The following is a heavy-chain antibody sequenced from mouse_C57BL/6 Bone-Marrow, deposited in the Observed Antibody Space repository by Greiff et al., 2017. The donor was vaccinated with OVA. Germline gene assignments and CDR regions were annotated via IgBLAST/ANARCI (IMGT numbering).Heavy chain of an antibody. CDR1: GYTFTDYE. CDR3: TRGYSNYYAMDD. J-gene: IGHJ4*01. V-gene: IGHV1-15*01. D-gene: IGHD2-5*01. CDR2: IDPETGGT. Sequence: QVQLQQSGAELVRPGASVTLSCKASGYTFTDYEMHWVKQTPVHGLEWIGAIDPETGGTASNQKFKGKAIMTAAKSSSTAYMELRSLTSEDSAVYYCTRGYSNYYAMDDWGQGTSVTVSS.